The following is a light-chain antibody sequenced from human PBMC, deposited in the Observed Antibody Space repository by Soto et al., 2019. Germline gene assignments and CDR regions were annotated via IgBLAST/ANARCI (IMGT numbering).Light chain of an antibody. J-gene: IGLJ1*01. CDR1: SSDVGSYNL. V-gene: IGLV2-23*01. CDR2: EGN. CDR3: CSFAGSSTLYV. Sequence: QSALTQPASVSGSLGQSITISCTGTSSDVGSYNLVSWYQQHPGKAPKLMIYEGNKRPSGVSNRFSGSKSGNTASLTISRLQAEDEADYYCCSFAGSSTLYVFGTGTKVTVL.